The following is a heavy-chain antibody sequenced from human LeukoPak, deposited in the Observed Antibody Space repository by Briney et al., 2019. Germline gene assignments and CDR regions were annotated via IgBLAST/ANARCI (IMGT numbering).Heavy chain of an antibody. J-gene: IGHJ4*02. Sequence: GGSLRLSCAASGFTFSSYSMNWVRQAPGKGLEWVSYISSSSSTLYYADSVKGRFTISRDNAKNSLYLQMNSLRAEDTAVYYCAKSPSYCGVNCYSTFDYWGQGTLVTVSS. V-gene: IGHV3-48*01. D-gene: IGHD2-21*02. CDR3: AKSPSYCGVNCYSTFDY. CDR2: ISSSSSTL. CDR1: GFTFSSYS.